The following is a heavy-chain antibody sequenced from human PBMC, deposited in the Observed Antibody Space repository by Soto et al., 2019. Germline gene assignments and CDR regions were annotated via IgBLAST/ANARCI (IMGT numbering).Heavy chain of an antibody. V-gene: IGHV1-69*13. CDR2: IIPIFGTP. CDR3: ARSPGITGSRASQYAMDV. D-gene: IGHD1-20*01. Sequence: SGKGSFNASGDTFITFSISWGREGPGHGLEWMGGIIPIFGTPDYAQHFPGRVTISADESTKTAYLELSSLRPEDTAVYYCARSPGITGSRASQYAMDVRGQGTMVTVSS. J-gene: IGHJ6*02. CDR1: GDTFITFS.